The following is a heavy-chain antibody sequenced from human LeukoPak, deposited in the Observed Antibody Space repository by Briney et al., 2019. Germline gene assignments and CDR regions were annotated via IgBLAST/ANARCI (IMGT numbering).Heavy chain of an antibody. CDR2: INPNSGGT. V-gene: IGHV1-2*02. CDR1: GYTFTGYY. Sequence: ALVKVSCKASGYTFTGYYMHWVRQAPGQGLEWMGWINPNSGGTNYAQKFQGRVTMTRDTSISTAYMELSRLRSDDTAVYYCARGGSGSYYPFAYWGQGTLVTVSS. CDR3: ARGGSGSYYPFAY. D-gene: IGHD3-10*01. J-gene: IGHJ4*02.